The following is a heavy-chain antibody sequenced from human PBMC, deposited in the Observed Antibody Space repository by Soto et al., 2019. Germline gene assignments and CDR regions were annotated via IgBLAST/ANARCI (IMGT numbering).Heavy chain of an antibody. J-gene: IGHJ6*02. CDR2: ISSRGSSI. V-gene: IGHV3-11*01. CDR1: GFTFSDYY. Sequence: GGSLRLSCAVSGFTFSDYYLSWIRQAPGTGLEWVSYISSRGSSIYYADSVKGRFTISRDNAKNSLYLQMNGLRAEDTAVYYCARGYYDFWSGYCISPYGMDVWGQGTTVTVSS. D-gene: IGHD3-3*01. CDR3: ARGYYDFWSGYCISPYGMDV.